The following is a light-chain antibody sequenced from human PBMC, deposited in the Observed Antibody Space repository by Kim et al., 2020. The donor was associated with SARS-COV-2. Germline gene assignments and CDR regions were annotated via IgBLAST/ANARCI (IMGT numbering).Light chain of an antibody. CDR3: CSYAGDNRMGV. CDR2: EVN. V-gene: IGLV2-8*01. CDR1: SSDVGAYNY. Sequence: QSALTQPPTASGSPGQSVTISCTGTSSDVGAYNYVSWYQQHPGKAPKLIIYEVNKRPSGVPDRFSGSKSGYTASLTVTWLQSDDEADYFCCSYAGDNRMGVFGGGTRLTVL. J-gene: IGLJ3*02.